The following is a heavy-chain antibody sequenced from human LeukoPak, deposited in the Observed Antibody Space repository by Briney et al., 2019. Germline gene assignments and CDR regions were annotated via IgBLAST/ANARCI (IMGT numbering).Heavy chain of an antibody. J-gene: IGHJ4*02. CDR1: GGTFNSYA. CDR3: AKDVHYYDSSGYSYFDY. Sequence: ASVKVSCKASGGTFNSYAINWVRQAPGQGLEWMGGIIPIFGTTNYARKFRGRVTLTADKSTRTAYMELSSLRAEDTAVYYCAKDVHYYDSSGYSYFDYWGQGTLVTVSS. D-gene: IGHD3-22*01. V-gene: IGHV1-69*06. CDR2: IIPIFGTT.